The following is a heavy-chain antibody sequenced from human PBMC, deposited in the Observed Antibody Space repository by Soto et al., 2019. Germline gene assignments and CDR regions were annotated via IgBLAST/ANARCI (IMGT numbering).Heavy chain of an antibody. CDR3: AGSEVGATPYNY. CDR1: GGTFSGYA. J-gene: IGHJ4*02. D-gene: IGHD1-26*01. V-gene: IGHV1-69*13. Sequence: SVKVSCKASGGTFSGYAISWVRQAPGQGLEWMGGIIPIFGTANYAQKFQGRVTITADESTSTAYMELSSLRSEDTAVYYCAGSEVGATPYNYWGQGTLVTVS. CDR2: IIPIFGTA.